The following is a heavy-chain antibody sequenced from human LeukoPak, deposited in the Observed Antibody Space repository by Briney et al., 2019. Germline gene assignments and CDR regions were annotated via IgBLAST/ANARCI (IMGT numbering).Heavy chain of an antibody. V-gene: IGHV3-48*04. CDR1: GFMFSRFG. CDR2: ISSSSSTI. J-gene: IGHJ5*02. CDR3: ARLTRYAGDP. Sequence: PGGSVRLSCVGSGFMFSRFGLIWVRQAPGKGLEWVSYISSSSSTIYYADSVKGRFTVSRDNAKNSLYLQMNSLRAEDTAVYYCARLTRYAGDPWGQGTLVTVSS. D-gene: IGHD3-9*01.